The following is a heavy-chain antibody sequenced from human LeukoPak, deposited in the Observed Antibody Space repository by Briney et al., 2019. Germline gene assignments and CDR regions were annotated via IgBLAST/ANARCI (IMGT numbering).Heavy chain of an antibody. V-gene: IGHV1-8*01. D-gene: IGHD2-15*01. Sequence: ASVRVSCKASGDTFTSYDINWVRQGPGEGGEWMGWMNPNSGNTGYAQKFQGRVTMTRNTSISTAYMELSSLRSEDTAVYYCARSLSGGGPTPSWGQGTLVTVSS. CDR1: GDTFTSYD. J-gene: IGHJ4*02. CDR3: ARSLSGGGPTPS. CDR2: MNPNSGNT.